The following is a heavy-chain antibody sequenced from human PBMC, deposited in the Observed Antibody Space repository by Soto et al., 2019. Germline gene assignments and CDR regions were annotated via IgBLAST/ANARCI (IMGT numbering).Heavy chain of an antibody. V-gene: IGHV3-23*01. CDR1: GFTFNNYA. CDR3: AKGRGTNYYYHMDV. J-gene: IGHJ6*03. D-gene: IGHD1-26*01. Sequence: EVQLLESGGGLVQPGGSLRLSCAASGFTFNNYAISWVRQAPGKGLECVSTITGSGDSAYYADSLKGRFIISRDNSKNTLYMQMHSLGAEDSAIYYCAKGRGTNYYYHMDVWGGGTTVTVSS. CDR2: ITGSGDSA.